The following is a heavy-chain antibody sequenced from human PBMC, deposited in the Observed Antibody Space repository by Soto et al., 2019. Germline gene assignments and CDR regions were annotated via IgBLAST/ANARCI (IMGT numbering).Heavy chain of an antibody. J-gene: IGHJ6*02. D-gene: IGHD1-20*01. CDR2: IIPIFGTA. CDR3: ARDGGVTGIHSMDV. V-gene: IGHV1-69*01. Sequence: QVQLVQSGAEVKKPGSSVKFSCKASGGTFSSYAISWVRQAPGQGLEWMGGIIPIFGTANYAQKFQGRVTITADESTRTAYTELSSLRSEDTAVYYCARDGGVTGIHSMDVWGQGTTVTVSS. CDR1: GGTFSSYA.